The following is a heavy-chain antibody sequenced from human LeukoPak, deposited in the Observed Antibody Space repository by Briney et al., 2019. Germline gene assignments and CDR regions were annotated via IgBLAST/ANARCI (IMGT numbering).Heavy chain of an antibody. J-gene: IGHJ4*02. CDR3: ARGDSYESDY. CDR2: IYYSGST. D-gene: IGHD3-22*01. CDR1: GGSFSGYY. V-gene: IGHV4-34*09. Sequence: SETLSLTCAVYGGSFSGYYWSWIRQPPGKGLEWIGYIYYSGSTYYNPSLKSRVTISVDTSKNQFSLKLSSVTAADTAVYYCARGDSYESDYWGQGTLVTVSS.